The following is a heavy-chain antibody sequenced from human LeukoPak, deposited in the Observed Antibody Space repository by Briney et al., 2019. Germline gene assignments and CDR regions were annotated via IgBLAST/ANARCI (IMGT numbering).Heavy chain of an antibody. CDR1: GGSITSSSYH. CDR3: ARCLDYVGNSWSLFVP. D-gene: IGHD4-23*01. V-gene: IGHV4-39*01. J-gene: IGHJ5*02. Sequence: PSETLRLTCTVSGGSITSSSYHWGWIRQPPGKGLEWIGSIYFSGSTYYNPPLKSRVTISVDTSKNQFSLKLSSVTAADTAFYYCARCLDYVGNSWSLFVPWAQGTLVTVSS. CDR2: IYFSGST.